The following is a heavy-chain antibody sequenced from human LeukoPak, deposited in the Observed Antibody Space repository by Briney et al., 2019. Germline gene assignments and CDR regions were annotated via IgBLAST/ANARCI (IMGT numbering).Heavy chain of an antibody. CDR1: GFTFSDYY. J-gene: IGHJ4*02. CDR3: ARYSGYDEPFEY. Sequence: GGSLRLSCAASGFTFSDYYMSWIRQAPGKGLQWVSYISSGSSYTNYADSVKGRFTISRDNAKNSLYLQMNGLRDEDTAVYYCARYSGYDEPFEYWGQGTLVTVSS. D-gene: IGHD5-12*01. CDR2: ISSGSSYT. V-gene: IGHV3-11*06.